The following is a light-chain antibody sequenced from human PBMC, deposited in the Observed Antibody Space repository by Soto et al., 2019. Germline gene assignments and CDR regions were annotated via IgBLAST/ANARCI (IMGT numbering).Light chain of an antibody. CDR2: GVT. CDR3: SSFTTSYVYV. Sequence: QSALTQPASVSGSPGQWVTISCTGSGSDIGAYNYISWYQHHPGKAPQLLIHGVTRRPSGVSSRFSASKSAYTASLTISGLQAEDEANYYCSSFTTSYVYVFGPGTKLTVL. J-gene: IGLJ1*01. V-gene: IGLV2-14*01. CDR1: GSDIGAYNY.